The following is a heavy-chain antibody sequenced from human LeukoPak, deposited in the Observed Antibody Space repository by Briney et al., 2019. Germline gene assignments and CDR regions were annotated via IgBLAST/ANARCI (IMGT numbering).Heavy chain of an antibody. CDR3: ARGRVGSIPRFVVVTAINPFYYFDY. Sequence: ATVTVTCKACGYTFTSYDFNWVRQATGQGPERMGWINPNSGDIGHAQKFCGRVTMTRNTPISTAYMELSSLRFEDTAVYYWARGRVGSIPRFVVVTAINPFYYFDYWGQGTLVTVSS. V-gene: IGHV1-8*01. J-gene: IGHJ4*02. CDR1: GYTFTSYD. D-gene: IGHD2-21*02. CDR2: INPNSGDI.